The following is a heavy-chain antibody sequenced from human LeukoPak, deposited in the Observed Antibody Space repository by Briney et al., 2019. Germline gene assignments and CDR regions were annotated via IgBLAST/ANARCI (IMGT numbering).Heavy chain of an antibody. Sequence: GESLKISCKGSGYSFTSYWIGWVRQMPGKGLERMGIIYPGDSDTRYNPSFQGQVTISADKSISTAYLQWSSLKASDTAMYYCARGRRTGYSSSWYYFDYWGQGTLVTVSS. J-gene: IGHJ4*02. D-gene: IGHD6-13*01. CDR2: IYPGDSDT. CDR1: GYSFTSYW. V-gene: IGHV5-51*01. CDR3: ARGRRTGYSSSWYYFDY.